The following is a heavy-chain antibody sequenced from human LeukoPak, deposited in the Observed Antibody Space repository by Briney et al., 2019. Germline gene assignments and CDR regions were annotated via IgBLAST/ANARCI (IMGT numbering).Heavy chain of an antibody. CDR3: AQECVDSTGYSYVPNWFDP. J-gene: IGHJ5*02. V-gene: IGHV3-7*01. D-gene: IGHD3-22*01. CDR2: IKQDGAEK. Sequence: GGSLRLSCAASGFRFGDYWMTWARHIPGKGLEWVANIKQDGAEKHYAESVEGRFTISRDNAKNSLYLHMNSLRADDTAVYYCAQECVDSTGYSYVPNWFDPWGQGTLVTVSS. CDR1: GFRFGDYW.